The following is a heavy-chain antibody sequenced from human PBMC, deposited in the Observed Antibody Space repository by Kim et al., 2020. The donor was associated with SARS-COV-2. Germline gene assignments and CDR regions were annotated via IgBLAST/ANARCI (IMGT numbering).Heavy chain of an antibody. Sequence: GGSLRLSCAASGFTFSSYAMSWVRQAPGKGLEWVSGISGSGGSTYYADSVKGRFTIYRDNSKNTVYLQMNSLRAEDTAIYYCAKEARSRNYESSGHRDGFDIWGQGTMVTVSS. J-gene: IGHJ3*02. D-gene: IGHD3-22*01. CDR3: AKEARSRNYESSGHRDGFDI. CDR1: GFTFSSYA. CDR2: ISGSGGST. V-gene: IGHV3-23*01.